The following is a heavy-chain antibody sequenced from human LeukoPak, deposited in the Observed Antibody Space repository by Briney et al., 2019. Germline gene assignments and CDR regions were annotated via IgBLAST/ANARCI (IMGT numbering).Heavy chain of an antibody. D-gene: IGHD2-2*01. CDR3: ARDPPDCSSATCSAGGPDNY. J-gene: IGHJ4*02. CDR1: GFNFSDYC. Sequence: GGSPRLSCAASGFNFSDYCMSWIRQAPGKGLEWVSYISSNSIYTNYADSVKGRFTISRDNAKNSLYLHMNSLRAEDTALYYCARDPPDCSSATCSAGGPDNYWGQGPLVTVSS. CDR2: ISSNSIYT. V-gene: IGHV3-11*06.